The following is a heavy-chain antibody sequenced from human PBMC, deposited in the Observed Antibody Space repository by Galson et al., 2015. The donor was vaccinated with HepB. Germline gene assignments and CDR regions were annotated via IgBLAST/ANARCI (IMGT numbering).Heavy chain of an antibody. CDR2: IKQDGSEK. CDR3: ARVAVVETFADYYYYMDA. V-gene: IGHV3-7*01. J-gene: IGHJ6*03. Sequence: SLRLSCAASGFTLSRYWMRWDRQAPGKGLEWVANIKQDGSEKYYVDSVKGRFTISRDNAKNSLYLQMNSLRAEDTAVYYCARVAVVETFADYYYYMDAWGTGTTVTVSS. CDR1: GFTLSRYW. D-gene: IGHD2-15*01.